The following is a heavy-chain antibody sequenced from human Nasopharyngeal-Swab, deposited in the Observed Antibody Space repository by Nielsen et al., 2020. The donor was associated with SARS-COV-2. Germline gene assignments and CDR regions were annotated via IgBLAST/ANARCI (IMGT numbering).Heavy chain of an antibody. CDR2: IWYDGSNK. D-gene: IGHD6-19*01. V-gene: IGHV3-33*08. J-gene: IGHJ4*02. CDR3: ARGVSGDIDY. CDR1: GFTFSSYI. Sequence: GALRLSCAASGFTFSSYIMNWVRQAPGKGLDWVAVIWYDGSNKYYADSVKGRFTISRDNSKNTLYLQMNSLRAEDTAVYYCARGVSGDIDYWGQGTLVTVSS.